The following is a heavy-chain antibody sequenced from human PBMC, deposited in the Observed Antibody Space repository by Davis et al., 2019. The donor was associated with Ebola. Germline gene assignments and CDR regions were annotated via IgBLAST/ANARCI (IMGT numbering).Heavy chain of an antibody. CDR1: GFTFSRYT. Sequence: PGGSLRLSCAASGFTFSRYTINWVPQAPGKGLEWASYTSCCNARTYYADSVKGRFTISRENSKNALYLQMNRLRVEDTATYYCAKDMDSGFWGRDFDYWGQGTLVTVSS. V-gene: IGHV3-23*01. J-gene: IGHJ4*02. D-gene: IGHD3-10*01. CDR2: TSCCNART. CDR3: AKDMDSGFWGRDFDY.